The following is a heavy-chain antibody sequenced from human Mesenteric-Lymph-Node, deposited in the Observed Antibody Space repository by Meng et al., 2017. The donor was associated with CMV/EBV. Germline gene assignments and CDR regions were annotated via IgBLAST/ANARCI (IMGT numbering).Heavy chain of an antibody. CDR1: GFTFSSYT. CDR2: INSDGSST. J-gene: IGHJ5*02. D-gene: IGHD2-2*01. CDR3: ARDRWDIVVVPAATDNWFDP. V-gene: IGHV3-74*01. Sequence: GESLKISCAASGFTFSSYTMNWVRQAPGKGLVWVSRINSDGSSTSYADSVKGRFTISRDNAKNTLYLQMNSLRAEDTAVYYCARDRWDIVVVPAATDNWFDPWGQGTLVTVSS.